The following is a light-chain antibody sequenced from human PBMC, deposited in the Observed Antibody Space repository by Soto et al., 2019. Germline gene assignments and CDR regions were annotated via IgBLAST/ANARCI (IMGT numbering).Light chain of an antibody. CDR2: KAS. CDR3: QQYNSYPLT. V-gene: IGKV1-5*03. Sequence: DIQMTQSPSTLSASVGDRVTITCRASQSISSWLAWYQQKPGKAPNLLIYKASSLESGVTSRFSGSGSGTEFTLTISSLQPDDFANYYCQQYNSYPLTFGGGTKVEIK. CDR1: QSISSW. J-gene: IGKJ4*01.